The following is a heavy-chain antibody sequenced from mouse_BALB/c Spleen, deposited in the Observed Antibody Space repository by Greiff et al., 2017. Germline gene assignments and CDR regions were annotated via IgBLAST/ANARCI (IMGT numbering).Heavy chain of an antibody. V-gene: IGHV14-1*02. CDR3: ASYGNYVRDWFAY. Sequence: VQLQQSGAELVKPGASVKLSCKASGFNIKDYYMHWVKQRPEQGLEWIGWIDPENGNTIYDPKFQGKASITADTSSNTAYLQLSSLTSEDTAVYYCASYGNYVRDWFAYWGQGTLVTVSA. J-gene: IGHJ3*01. CDR2: IDPENGNT. CDR1: GFNIKDYY. D-gene: IGHD2-1*01.